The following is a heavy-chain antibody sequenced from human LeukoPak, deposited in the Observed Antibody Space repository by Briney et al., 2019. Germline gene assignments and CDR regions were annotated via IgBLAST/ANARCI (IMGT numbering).Heavy chain of an antibody. D-gene: IGHD6-13*01. CDR3: AREGYTVYMDV. Sequence: PGGSLRLSCAGSGFTFSSYSMNWVRQAPGKGLEWVAVISYDGSNKYYADSVKGRFTISRDNSKNTLYLQMNSLRAEDTAVYYCAREGYTVYMDVWGKGTTVTVSS. CDR2: ISYDGSNK. V-gene: IGHV3-30*03. CDR1: GFTFSSYS. J-gene: IGHJ6*03.